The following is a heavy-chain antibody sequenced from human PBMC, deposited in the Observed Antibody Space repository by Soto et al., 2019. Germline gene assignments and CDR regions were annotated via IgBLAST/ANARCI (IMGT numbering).Heavy chain of an antibody. CDR3: ARADRDGYNYAFYYFDY. D-gene: IGHD5-12*01. Sequence: SETLSLTCAVYGGSFNDYYWTWLRQPPGERLEWIGEIFHSGATNYNPSLKSRVAISIDTSKNQFSLKLSSVTAADTAVYYCARADRDGYNYAFYYFDYWGQGTLVTVSS. V-gene: IGHV4-34*12. J-gene: IGHJ4*02. CDR1: GGSFNDYY. CDR2: IFHSGAT.